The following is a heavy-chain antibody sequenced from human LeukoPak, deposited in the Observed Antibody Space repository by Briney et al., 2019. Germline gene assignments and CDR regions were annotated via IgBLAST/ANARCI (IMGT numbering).Heavy chain of an antibody. D-gene: IGHD6-13*01. Sequence: GRSLRLSCAASGFTFSSYGMHWVRQAPGKGLEWVAVIWYDGSNKYYADSVKGRFTTSRDNSKNTLYLQMNSLRAEDTAVYYCARDGGYSSSWSYYYYGMDVWGKGTTVTVSS. CDR1: GFTFSSYG. J-gene: IGHJ6*04. V-gene: IGHV3-33*01. CDR2: IWYDGSNK. CDR3: ARDGGYSSSWSYYYYGMDV.